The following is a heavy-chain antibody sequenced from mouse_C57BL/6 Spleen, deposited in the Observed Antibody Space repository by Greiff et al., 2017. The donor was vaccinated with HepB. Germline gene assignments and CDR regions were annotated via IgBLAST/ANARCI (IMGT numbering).Heavy chain of an antibody. V-gene: IGHV1-69*01. Sequence: VQLQQPGAELVMPGASVKLSCKASGYTFTSYWMHWVKQRPGQGLEWIGEIDPSDSYTNYNQKFKGKSTLTVDKSSSTAYMQLSSLTSEDSAVYYCARTDGSSRYFDVWGTGTTVTVSS. CDR3: ARTDGSSRYFDV. D-gene: IGHD1-1*01. J-gene: IGHJ1*03. CDR2: IDPSDSYT. CDR1: GYTFTSYW.